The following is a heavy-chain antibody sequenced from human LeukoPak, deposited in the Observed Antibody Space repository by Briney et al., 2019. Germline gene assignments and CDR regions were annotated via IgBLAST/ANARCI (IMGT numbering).Heavy chain of an antibody. D-gene: IGHD3-10*01. CDR3: ARGGRILWSPAGYFDY. V-gene: IGHV4-34*01. CDR1: GGPFSGYY. CDR2: INHSGST. Sequence: SETLSLTCAVYGGPFSGYYWSWIRQPPGKGLEWNGEINHSGSTNYNPSLKSRVTISVDTSKNQFSLKLSSVTAADTAVYYCARGGRILWSPAGYFDYWGQGTLVTVSS. J-gene: IGHJ4*02.